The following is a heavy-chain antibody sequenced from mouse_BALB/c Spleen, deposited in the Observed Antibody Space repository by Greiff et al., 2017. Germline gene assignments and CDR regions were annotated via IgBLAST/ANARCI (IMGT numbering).Heavy chain of an antibody. D-gene: IGHD2-3*01. V-gene: IGHV1-14*01. CDR2: INPYNDGT. CDR1: GYTFTSYV. Sequence: EVQLVESGPELVKPGASVKMSCKASGYTFTSYVMHWVKQNPGQGLEWIGYINPYNDGTKYNEKFKGKATLTSDKSSSTAYMELSSLTSEDSAVYYCTRLFYDGYYNYFDYWGQGTTLTVSS. J-gene: IGHJ2*01. CDR3: TRLFYDGYYNYFDY.